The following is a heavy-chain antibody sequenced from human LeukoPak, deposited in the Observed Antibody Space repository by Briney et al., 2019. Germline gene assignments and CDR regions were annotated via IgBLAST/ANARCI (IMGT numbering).Heavy chain of an antibody. J-gene: IGHJ4*02. Sequence: SETLSLTCTVSGGSISSYYWSWIRQPPGKGLEWIGYIYYSGSTNYNPSLKSRVTISVDTSKNQFSLKLSSVTAADTAVYYRARHDGGGWSFDYWGQGTLVTVSS. CDR3: ARHDGGGWSFDY. D-gene: IGHD6-19*01. CDR2: IYYSGST. V-gene: IGHV4-59*08. CDR1: GGSISSYY.